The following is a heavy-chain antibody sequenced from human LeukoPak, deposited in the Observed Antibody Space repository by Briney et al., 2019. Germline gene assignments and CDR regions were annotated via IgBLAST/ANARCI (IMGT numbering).Heavy chain of an antibody. Sequence: GGSLRLSCAASGFTFINYSMNWVRQAPGKGLERVSCITSSGSSLYYADSVKGRFTISRDTAKNSPYLRMNSLRAEDTAVYYCARVGYCSSTSCPRNFDYWGQGTLVTVSS. CDR2: ITSSGSSL. CDR3: ARVGYCSSTSCPRNFDY. CDR1: GFTFINYS. V-gene: IGHV3-48*04. J-gene: IGHJ4*02. D-gene: IGHD2-2*01.